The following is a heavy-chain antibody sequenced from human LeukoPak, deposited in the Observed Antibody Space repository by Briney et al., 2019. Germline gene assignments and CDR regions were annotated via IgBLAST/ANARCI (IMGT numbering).Heavy chain of an antibody. Sequence: PSETLSLTCTVSGDSITSTAYYWGWIRQPPGKGLEWIASIHYSGSPYYNPSLKSRVTISVDTSKNQFSLKLSSVTASDTALYYCARQFLGHYDFDYWGQGTLVTVSS. D-gene: IGHD4-17*01. CDR2: IHYSGSP. CDR1: GDSITSTAYY. CDR3: ARQFLGHYDFDY. J-gene: IGHJ4*02. V-gene: IGHV4-39*01.